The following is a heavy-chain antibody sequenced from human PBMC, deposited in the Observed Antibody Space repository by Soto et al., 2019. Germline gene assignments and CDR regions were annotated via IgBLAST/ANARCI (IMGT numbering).Heavy chain of an antibody. D-gene: IGHD3-3*01. CDR1: CGSISSYY. CDR2: IYYSGST. V-gene: IGHV4-59*08. CDR3: ARHYDFWSGYSYYYYMDV. Sequence: SETLSLTCTVSCGSISSYYWSWIRQPPGKGQEWIGYIYYSGSTNYNPSLKSRVTISVDTSKNQFSLKLSSVTAADTAVYYCARHYDFWSGYSYYYYMDVWGKGTTVTVSS. J-gene: IGHJ6*03.